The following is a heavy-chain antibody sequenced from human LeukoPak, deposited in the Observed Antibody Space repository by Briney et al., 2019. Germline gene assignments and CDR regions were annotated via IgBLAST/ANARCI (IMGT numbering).Heavy chain of an antibody. J-gene: IGHJ4*02. D-gene: IGHD5-12*01. CDR1: GGSISSSGYY. V-gene: IGHV4-39*01. Sequence: SETLSLTCGVSGGSISSSGYYWAWIRQPPGTGLEWIGSISYTGTTYYNPSLKSRLTISADRSKNQFSLKLTSVTAADTAVYYCARRRIVATIDYWGQGTLVTVSS. CDR2: ISYTGTT. CDR3: ARRRIVATIDY.